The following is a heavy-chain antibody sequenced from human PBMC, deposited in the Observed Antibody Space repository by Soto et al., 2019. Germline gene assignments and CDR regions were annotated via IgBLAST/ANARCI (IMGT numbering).Heavy chain of an antibody. D-gene: IGHD3-10*01. CDR2: IYWDDDK. V-gene: IGHV2-5*02. CDR3: AYRSKLVLWANWFDP. CDR1: GFSLSTSGVG. J-gene: IGHJ5*02. Sequence: QITLKESGPTLVKPTQTLTLTCTFSGFSLSTSGVGVGWIRQPPGKALEWLALIYWDDDKRYSPSLKSRHTITKYTSKNHVVLTMTNMDPVITATYYCAYRSKLVLWANWFDPWGQGTLVTVSS.